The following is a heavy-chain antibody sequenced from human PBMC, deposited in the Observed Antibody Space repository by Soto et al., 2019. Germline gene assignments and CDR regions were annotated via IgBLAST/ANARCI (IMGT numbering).Heavy chain of an antibody. J-gene: IGHJ4*02. Sequence: GASVKVSCKASGGTFSSYAISWVRQAPGQGLEWMGGIIPIFGTANYAQKFQGRVTITADESTSTAYMELSSLRSEDTAVYYCARDLRIESYSRDSSSSGDDYWGQGTLVTVSS. CDR3: ARDLRIESYSRDSSSSGDDY. D-gene: IGHD6-6*01. CDR2: IIPIFGTA. V-gene: IGHV1-69*13. CDR1: GGTFSSYA.